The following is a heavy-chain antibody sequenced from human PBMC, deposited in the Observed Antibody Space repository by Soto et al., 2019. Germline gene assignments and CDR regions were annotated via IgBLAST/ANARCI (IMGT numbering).Heavy chain of an antibody. V-gene: IGHV3-7*01. J-gene: IGHJ4*02. Sequence: LRVSCASSGITFSNYWMTLVLQAPGKGLEWVANIKEDGSEKHYVDSVKGRFTISRDNAKNSLYLQMNSLRVEDTAVYFCSRDVVVGAKALNYWGQGALVTV. D-gene: IGHD2-15*01. CDR2: IKEDGSEK. CDR3: SRDVVVGAKALNY. CDR1: GITFSNYW.